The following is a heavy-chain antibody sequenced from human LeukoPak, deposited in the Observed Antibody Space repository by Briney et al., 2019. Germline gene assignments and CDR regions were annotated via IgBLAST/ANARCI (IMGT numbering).Heavy chain of an antibody. CDR2: ISYDGSNK. D-gene: IGHD5-18*01. Sequence: GRSLRLSCAASGFTFSSYGMHWVRQAPGKGLEWVAVISYDGSNKYYADSVKGRFTISRDNSKNTLYLQMNSLRAEDTAVYYCAKDGIAMVGRYYFDYWGQGTLVTVSP. J-gene: IGHJ4*02. V-gene: IGHV3-30*18. CDR3: AKDGIAMVGRYYFDY. CDR1: GFTFSSYG.